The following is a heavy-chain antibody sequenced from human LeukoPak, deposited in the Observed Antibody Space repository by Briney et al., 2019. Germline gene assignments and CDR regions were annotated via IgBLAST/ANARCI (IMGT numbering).Heavy chain of an antibody. CDR2: INPHSGGT. J-gene: IGHJ6*03. Sequence: ASVKVSCKASGYTFTGYYIQWVRQAPGQGLEWMGWINPHSGGTNYAQEFQGRVTMTRDTSISTAYMELSSLRSEDTAVYYCARDPIRVLRYFDWLPTGGYYMDVWGKGTTVTISS. CDR1: GYTFTGYY. CDR3: ARDPIRVLRYFDWLPTGGYYMDV. D-gene: IGHD3-9*01. V-gene: IGHV1-2*02.